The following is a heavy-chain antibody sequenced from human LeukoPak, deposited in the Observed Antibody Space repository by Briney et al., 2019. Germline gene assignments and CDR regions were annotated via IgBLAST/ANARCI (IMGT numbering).Heavy chain of an antibody. CDR1: GGSFSGYY. D-gene: IGHD3-16*02. J-gene: IGHJ4*02. CDR3: ARVKTTYYDYVWGSYRLYFDY. V-gene: IGHV4-34*01. CDR2: INHSGST. Sequence: SETLSLTCAVYGGSFSGYYWSWIRQPPGKGLEWIGEINHSGSTNYNPSLKSRVTISVDTSKNQFSLKLSSVTAADTAVYYCARVKTTYYDYVWGSYRLYFDYSGQGTLVTVSS.